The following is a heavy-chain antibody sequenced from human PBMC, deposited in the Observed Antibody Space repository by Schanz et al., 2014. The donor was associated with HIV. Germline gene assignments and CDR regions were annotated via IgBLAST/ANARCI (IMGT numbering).Heavy chain of an antibody. D-gene: IGHD6-13*01. V-gene: IGHV1-18*01. J-gene: IGHJ4*02. Sequence: QVQLVQSGAAVKKPGASVKVSCKTSGYIFTSNGISWVRQAPGQGLEWMGWISPSNGNTNYAQKFQGRVTMTTDTSTSTAYMDLRSLRSDDTAVYYCARDRSAAVTASDYWGQGTLVTVSS. CDR1: GYIFTSNG. CDR2: ISPSNGNT. CDR3: ARDRSAAVTASDY.